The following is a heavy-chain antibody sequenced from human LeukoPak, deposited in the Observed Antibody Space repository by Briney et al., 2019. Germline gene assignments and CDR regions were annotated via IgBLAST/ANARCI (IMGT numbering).Heavy chain of an antibody. CDR3: ARVYQSAEYYFDY. CDR1: GGSIDSYY. Sequence: PSETLSLTCTVSGGSIDSYYWSWIRQPPGKGLEWIGYIYYTGSTEYHPSLKSRVTISLDTSKNQFSLKLTSVTAADTAVNYCARVYQSAEYYFDYWGQGNLVSVSS. D-gene: IGHD2-2*01. CDR2: IYYTGST. V-gene: IGHV4-59*01. J-gene: IGHJ4*02.